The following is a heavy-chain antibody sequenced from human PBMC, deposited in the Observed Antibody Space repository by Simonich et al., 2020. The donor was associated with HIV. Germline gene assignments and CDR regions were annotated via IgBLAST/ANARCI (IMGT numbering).Heavy chain of an antibody. CDR1: GGSFSGYY. J-gene: IGHJ4*02. CDR3: ARGFYQRLYYFDY. V-gene: IGHV4-34*01. D-gene: IGHD2-2*01. Sequence: QVQLQQWGAGLLKPSETLSLTCAVYGGSFSGYYWSWIRQPPGKGLEWIGEINHSASTNSNPSLKSRVTISVDTSKNQFSLKLSSVTAADTAVYYCARGFYQRLYYFDYWGQGTLVTVSS. CDR2: INHSAST.